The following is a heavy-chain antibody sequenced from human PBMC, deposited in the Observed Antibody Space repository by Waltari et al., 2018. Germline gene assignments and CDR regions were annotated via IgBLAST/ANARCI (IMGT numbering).Heavy chain of an antibody. J-gene: IGHJ3*02. Sequence: EVQLAESGGGLVQPGGSLRLSCAASGFTFSDFSMNWVRQAPGEGLELCSYIYSTVSTKYYADSVKVRFTISRDNAQNSLSLQMNSLRADDTAIYYCARGYRKAFDIWGQGTMVTVSS. CDR1: GFTFSDFS. D-gene: IGHD5-12*01. V-gene: IGHV3-48*04. CDR3: ARGYRKAFDI. CDR2: IYSTVSTK.